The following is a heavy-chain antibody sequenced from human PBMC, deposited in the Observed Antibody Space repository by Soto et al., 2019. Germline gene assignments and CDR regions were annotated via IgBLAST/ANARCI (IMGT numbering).Heavy chain of an antibody. Sequence: SETLSLTCTVSGGSVSSGSYYWSWIRQPPGKGLEWIGYIYYSGSTNYNPSLKSRVTISVDTSKNQFSLKLSFVTAADTAVYYCASGLRYFDWSRYYFDYWGQGTLVTVSS. J-gene: IGHJ4*02. CDR2: IYYSGST. V-gene: IGHV4-61*01. CDR3: ASGLRYFDWSRYYFDY. CDR1: GGSVSSGSYY. D-gene: IGHD3-9*01.